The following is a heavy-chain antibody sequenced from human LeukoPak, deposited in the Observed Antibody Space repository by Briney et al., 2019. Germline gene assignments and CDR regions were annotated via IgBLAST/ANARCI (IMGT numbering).Heavy chain of an antibody. V-gene: IGHV1-69*05. CDR3: ARGFHYDSSGYYYFY. D-gene: IGHD3-22*01. J-gene: IGHJ4*02. CDR1: GGTFSSYA. Sequence: ASVKVSCKASGGTFSSYAISWVRQAPGQGLEWMRGIIPLFGTANYAQKFQGRLTITTDESTSTAYMELSSLRSEDTAVYYCARGFHYDSSGYYYFYWGQGTLVTVSS. CDR2: IIPLFGTA.